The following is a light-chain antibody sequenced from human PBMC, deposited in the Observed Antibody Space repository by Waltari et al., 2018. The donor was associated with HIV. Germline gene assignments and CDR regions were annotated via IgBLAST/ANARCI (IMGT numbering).Light chain of an antibody. CDR3: ASYAGRNNQVI. CDR1: SSDIGGYDY. Sequence: QSALTQPPSASGSPGQSVTVSCSGTSSDIGGYDYVSWYQSHPGKAPKLILYEVTNRPSGFPYRFSGSKSGNTASLAVSGLQADDEAYYYCASYAGRNNQVIFGGGTKLTVL. V-gene: IGLV2-8*01. J-gene: IGLJ2*01. CDR2: EVT.